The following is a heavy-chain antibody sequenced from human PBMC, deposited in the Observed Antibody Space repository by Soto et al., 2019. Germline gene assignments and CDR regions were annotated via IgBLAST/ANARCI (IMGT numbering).Heavy chain of an antibody. Sequence: QVQLVQSGAEVKKPGSSVKVSCKASGGTFSSYAISWVRQAPGQGLEWMGGIIPIFGTANYAQKFQGRVTITADESTSTAYMELSSLRSEDTAVYYCARPRPLSMTIFGVVISGNYGMDVWGQGTTVTVSS. J-gene: IGHJ6*02. D-gene: IGHD3-3*01. V-gene: IGHV1-69*01. CDR1: GGTFSSYA. CDR2: IIPIFGTA. CDR3: ARPRPLSMTIFGVVISGNYGMDV.